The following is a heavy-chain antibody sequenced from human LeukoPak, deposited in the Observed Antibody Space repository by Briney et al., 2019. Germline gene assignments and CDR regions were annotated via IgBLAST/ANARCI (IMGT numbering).Heavy chain of an antibody. CDR3: ARGGGWTAGDY. V-gene: IGHV1-8*02. CDR1: GYTFTGYY. J-gene: IGHJ4*02. CDR2: MNPNSGNT. D-gene: IGHD6-19*01. Sequence: GASEKSSCKASGYTFTGYYMHWVRQAPGQGLEWMGWMNPNSGNTGYAQKFQGRVTMTRNTSISTAYMELSSLRSEDTAVYYCARGGGWTAGDYWGQGTLVTVSS.